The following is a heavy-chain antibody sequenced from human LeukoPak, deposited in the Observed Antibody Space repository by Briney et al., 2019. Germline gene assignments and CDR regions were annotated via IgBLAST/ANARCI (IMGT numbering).Heavy chain of an antibody. CDR2: ISAYNGNT. Sequence: GASVKVSCKASGYTFTSYGISWVRQAPGQGLEWMGWISAYNGNTNYAQKLQGRVTMTTDTSTSTAYMELSRLRSDDTAVYYCARELDYDILTGYNYWGQGTLVTVSS. CDR3: ARELDYDILTGYNY. D-gene: IGHD3-9*01. V-gene: IGHV1-18*01. CDR1: GYTFTSYG. J-gene: IGHJ4*02.